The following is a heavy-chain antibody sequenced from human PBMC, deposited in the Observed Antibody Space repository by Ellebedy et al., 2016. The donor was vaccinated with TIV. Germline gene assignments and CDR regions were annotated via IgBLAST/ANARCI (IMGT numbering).Heavy chain of an antibody. V-gene: IGHV4-59*01. CDR1: GGSINDYY. Sequence: GSLRLSCTVSGGSINDYYWTWIRQPPGKGLEWIGYIYYSGSTNYNPSLKSRVTISVDTPKNQLSLGLSSVTAADTALYYCARYPTVFGVVASFGMDVWGRGTTVTVSS. D-gene: IGHD3-3*01. CDR3: ARYPTVFGVVASFGMDV. J-gene: IGHJ6*02. CDR2: IYYSGST.